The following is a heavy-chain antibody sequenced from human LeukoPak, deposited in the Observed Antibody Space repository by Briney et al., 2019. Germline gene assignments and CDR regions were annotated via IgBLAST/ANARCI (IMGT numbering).Heavy chain of an antibody. CDR2: INIDGGGT. CDR3: AKVRPGYYYMDV. CDR1: GFTFSSYW. Sequence: PGGSLRLSCAASGFTFSSYWMHWVRQDPGKGLVWVSRINIDGGGTSYADSVKGRFTISRDNAKNTLYLQTNSLRAEDTAVYYCAKVRPGYYYMDVWGKGTTVTVSS. V-gene: IGHV3-74*01. J-gene: IGHJ6*03. D-gene: IGHD7-27*01.